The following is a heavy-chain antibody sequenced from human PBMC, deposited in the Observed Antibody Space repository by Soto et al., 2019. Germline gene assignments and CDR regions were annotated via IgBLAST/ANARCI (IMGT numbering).Heavy chain of an antibody. D-gene: IGHD6-6*01. CDR3: AREGDSSSSRSFRYNWFDP. CDR1: GGTFSSYA. V-gene: IGHV1-69*13. CDR2: IIPIFGTA. Sequence: VKVSCKASGGTFSSYAISWVRQAPGQGLEWMGGIIPIFGTANYAQKFQGRVTITADESTSTAYMELSSLRSEDTAVYYCAREGDSSSSRSFRYNWFDPRGQGTLVTVSS. J-gene: IGHJ5*02.